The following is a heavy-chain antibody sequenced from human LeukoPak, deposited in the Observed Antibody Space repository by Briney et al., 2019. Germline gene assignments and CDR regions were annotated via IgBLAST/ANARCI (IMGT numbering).Heavy chain of an antibody. D-gene: IGHD3-16*01. CDR3: ATGTFGGYFDY. V-gene: IGHV3-48*03. CDR1: GFTFSSYE. CDR2: ISSSGSTI. J-gene: IGHJ4*02. Sequence: GGSLRLSCVASGFTFSSYEMNWVRQAPGKGLEWVSYISSSGSTIYYADSVKGRFTISRDNAKNSLYLQMNSLRAEDTAVYYCATGTFGGYFDYWGQGTLVTVSS.